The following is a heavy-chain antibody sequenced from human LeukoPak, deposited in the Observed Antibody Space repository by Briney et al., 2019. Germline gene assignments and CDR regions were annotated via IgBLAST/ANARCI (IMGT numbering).Heavy chain of an antibody. V-gene: IGHV3-7*01. CDR1: GFSCSSTW. CDR2: INEDGSEK. J-gene: IGHJ4*02. Sequence: GGPLRLSCSASGFSCSSTWMSWVRQAPGKGLEWVARINEDGSEKYYVDSVKGRFFISRDNAAKSLSLQMNRLRDADTAMYYCARVSVGAPAFDYWGQGNLVTVSS. CDR3: ARVSVGAPAFDY. D-gene: IGHD1-26*01.